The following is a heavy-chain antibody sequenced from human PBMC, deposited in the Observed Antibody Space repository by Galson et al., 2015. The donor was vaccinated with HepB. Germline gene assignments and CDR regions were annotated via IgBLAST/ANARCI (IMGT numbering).Heavy chain of an antibody. V-gene: IGHV3-30*18. CDR3: AKDTRGGRSSAGNDY. Sequence: SLRLSCAASGFTFSSYGMHWVRQAPGKGLEWVAVISYDGSNKYYADSVKGRFTISRDNSKNTLYLQMNSLRAEDTAVYYCAKDTRGGRSSAGNDYWGQGTLVTVSS. D-gene: IGHD1-26*01. CDR1: GFTFSSYG. J-gene: IGHJ4*02. CDR2: ISYDGSNK.